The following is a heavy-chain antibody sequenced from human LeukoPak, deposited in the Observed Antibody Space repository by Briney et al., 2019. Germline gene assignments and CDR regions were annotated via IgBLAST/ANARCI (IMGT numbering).Heavy chain of an antibody. V-gene: IGHV3-30*02. CDR1: GFTFSSYG. D-gene: IGHD3-22*01. CDR3: ARVVVNYYDSSGYGATDY. CDR2: IRYDGSNK. Sequence: PGGSLRLSCAASGFTFSSYGMHWVRQAPGKGLEWVAFIRYDGSNKYYADSVKGRFTISRDNAKKSLYLQMNSLRAEDTAVYYCARVVVNYYDSSGYGATDYWGQGTLVTVSS. J-gene: IGHJ4*02.